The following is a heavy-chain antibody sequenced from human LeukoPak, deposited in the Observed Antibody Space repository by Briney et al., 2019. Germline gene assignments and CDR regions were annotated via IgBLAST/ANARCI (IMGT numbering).Heavy chain of an antibody. CDR2: ISSSSSYI. CDR3: AREGGYSYGWYFDY. V-gene: IGHV3-21*01. J-gene: IGHJ4*02. Sequence: GGSLRLSCAASGFTFSSYSMNWVRQAPGKGLEWVSSISSSSSYIYYADSMKGRFTISRDNAKNSLYLQMNSLRAEDTAVYYCAREGGYSYGWYFDYWGQGTLVTVSS. CDR1: GFTFSSYS. D-gene: IGHD5-18*01.